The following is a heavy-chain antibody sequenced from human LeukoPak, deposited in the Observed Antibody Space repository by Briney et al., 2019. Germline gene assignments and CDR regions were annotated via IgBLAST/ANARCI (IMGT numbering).Heavy chain of an antibody. CDR3: AKYGNSGWVIDN. J-gene: IGHJ4*02. CDR2: TYYTGAT. V-gene: IGHV4-59*08. CDR1: GGSIGSDY. Sequence: SETLSLTCTVSGGSIGSDYWTWIRQPPGKGLEYIGYTYYTGATNYNPSLKSRVTISVDTSKNQFSLKLSSVTAADTAVYFCAKYGNSGWVIDNWGQGTLVTVSS. D-gene: IGHD6-19*01.